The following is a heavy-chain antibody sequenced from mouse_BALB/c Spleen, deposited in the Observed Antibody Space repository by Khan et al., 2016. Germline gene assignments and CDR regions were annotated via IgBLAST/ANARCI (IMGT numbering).Heavy chain of an antibody. J-gene: IGHJ1*01. V-gene: IGHV5-6-4*01. Sequence: EVELVESGGDLVKPGGSLKLSCTASGITFSSYTLSWVRQTPEKRLEWVATITRGGHYTYYPDSVKDRFTISRDKAKDTLSLQMSSLKSEDTAMYFCSRGGEYFDVWGAGTTVTVSS. CDR3: SRGGEYFDV. CDR2: ITRGGHYT. CDR1: GITFSSYT.